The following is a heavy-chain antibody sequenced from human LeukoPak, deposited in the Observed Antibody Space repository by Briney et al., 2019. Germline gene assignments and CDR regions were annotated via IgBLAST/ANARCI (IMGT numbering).Heavy chain of an antibody. V-gene: IGHV3-48*03. Sequence: TGGFLRLSCVASGFTFSSYELNWVRQTPGKGLEWISYIGSSGTTKYYADSVKGRFTISRDNAKNSLYLQMNSLRADDTAVYYCARDPGRIGDSRSGYYSSDFYHYYMDVWGKGTTVTVSS. J-gene: IGHJ6*03. D-gene: IGHD3-3*01. CDR3: ARDPGRIGDSRSGYYSSDFYHYYMDV. CDR2: IGSSGTTK. CDR1: GFTFSSYE.